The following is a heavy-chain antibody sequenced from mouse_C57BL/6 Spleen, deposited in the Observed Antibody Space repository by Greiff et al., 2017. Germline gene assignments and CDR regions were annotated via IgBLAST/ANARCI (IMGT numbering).Heavy chain of an antibody. CDR3: AITTVVAYYAMDY. J-gene: IGHJ4*01. V-gene: IGHV14-3*01. Sequence: VQLQQSVAELVRPGASVKLSCTASGFNIKNTYMHWVKQRPEQGLEWIGRIDPANGNTKYAPKFQGKATITADTSSNTAYLQLSSLTSEDTASDYCAITTVVAYYAMDYWGQGTSVTVSS. CDR1: GFNIKNTY. D-gene: IGHD1-1*01. CDR2: IDPANGNT.